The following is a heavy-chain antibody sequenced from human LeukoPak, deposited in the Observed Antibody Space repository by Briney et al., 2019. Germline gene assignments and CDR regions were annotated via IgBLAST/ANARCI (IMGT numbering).Heavy chain of an antibody. CDR3: ARRGQYSSGWYYFDY. CDR1: GGSISSSSYY. D-gene: IGHD6-19*01. CDR2: IYYSGST. Sequence: SETLSLTCTVSGGSISSSSYYWGWIRQPPGKGLEWIGTIYYSGSTYYNPSLKSRVTISVDTSKNQFSLKLSSVTAADTAVYYCARRGQYSSGWYYFDYWGQGTLVTVSS. V-gene: IGHV4-39*01. J-gene: IGHJ4*02.